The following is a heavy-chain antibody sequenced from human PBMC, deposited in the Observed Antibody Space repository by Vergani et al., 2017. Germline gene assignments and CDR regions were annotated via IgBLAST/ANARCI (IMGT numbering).Heavy chain of an antibody. CDR1: GYSFTGYY. J-gene: IGHJ4*02. CDR3: AGGRNFIDY. D-gene: IGHD1-7*01. Sequence: QVQLVQSGAEVKTPGASVKVSCKASGYSFTGYYIHWVRQAPGQGLEWVGWINPNSGRTKYAQKFQGRVTMIRDTSITTAYMEVSRLRSDATAVYYCAGGRNFIDYWGQGTLVTVSS. V-gene: IGHV1-2*02. CDR2: INPNSGRT.